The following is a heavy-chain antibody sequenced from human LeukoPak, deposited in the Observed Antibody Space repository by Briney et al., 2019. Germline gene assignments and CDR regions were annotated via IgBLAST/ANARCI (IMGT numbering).Heavy chain of an antibody. CDR1: GFSLSSYW. CDR3: ARGPGLRYFDWLSPRYHY. J-gene: IGHJ4*02. D-gene: IGHD3-9*01. Sequence: GGSLRLSCEASGFSLSSYWMHWVRQAPGEGPVWVSLIRSDGTTTSYADSVKGRFTISRDTAKNTVYLQMNSLRAEDTAVYYCARGPGLRYFDWLSPRYHYWGQGTLVTVSS. V-gene: IGHV3-74*01. CDR2: IRSDGTTT.